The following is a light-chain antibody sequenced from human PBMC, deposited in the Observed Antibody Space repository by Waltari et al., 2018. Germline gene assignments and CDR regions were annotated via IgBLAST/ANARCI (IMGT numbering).Light chain of an antibody. CDR1: SLRRYY. CDR3: HSRETFSTRL. V-gene: IGLV3-19*01. CDR2: GPD. Sequence: SSDLTQDPSLSVDLGQTVRITCQGDSLRRYYASWNQQRPGQAPILVLYGPDNRPSGIPDRFSGSTSGNTASLTITGAQAEDEADYYCHSRETFSTRLFGGGTRLTV. J-gene: IGLJ2*01.